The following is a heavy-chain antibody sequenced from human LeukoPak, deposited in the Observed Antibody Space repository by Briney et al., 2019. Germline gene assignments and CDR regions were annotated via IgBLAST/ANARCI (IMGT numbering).Heavy chain of an antibody. CDR3: ARDLIGSGYYFDY. CDR2: INPSDGST. Sequence: ASVKVSCKASGYTFTTYYMHWVRRAPGQGLEWMGIINPSDGSTRYAQKFQGRVTMTRDTSTSTVYMELSSLRSEDTAVYCCARDLIGSGYYFDYWGQGTLVTVSS. J-gene: IGHJ4*02. D-gene: IGHD6-19*01. CDR1: GYTFTTYY. V-gene: IGHV1-46*01.